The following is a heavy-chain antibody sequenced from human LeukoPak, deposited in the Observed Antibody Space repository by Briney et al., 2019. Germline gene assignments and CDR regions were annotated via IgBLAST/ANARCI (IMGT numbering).Heavy chain of an antibody. CDR2: IYYSGST. V-gene: IGHV4-39*01. J-gene: IGHJ3*02. CDR1: GASISTSNYY. CDR3: ARNPLVGEAFDI. Sequence: PSETLSLTCTVSGASISTSNYYWGWIRQPPGKGLEWIGSIYYSGSTYYNPSLKSRVTISVDTSKNQFSLKLSSVTAADTAVYYCARNPLVGEAFDIWGQGTMVTVSS. D-gene: IGHD3-10*01.